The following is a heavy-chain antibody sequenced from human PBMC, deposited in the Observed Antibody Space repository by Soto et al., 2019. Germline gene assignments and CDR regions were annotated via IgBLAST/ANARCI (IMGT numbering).Heavy chain of an antibody. D-gene: IGHD3-16*02. CDR2: IYSGGST. J-gene: IGHJ4*02. CDR1: GFTVSSNY. V-gene: IGHV3-66*01. Sequence: GGSLRLSCAASGFTVSSNYMSWVRQAPGKGLEWVSVIYSGGSTYYADSVKGRFTISRDNSKNTLYLQMNSLRAEDTAVYYCARENGFVKGLGELSRFDYWGQGTLVTVSS. CDR3: ARENGFVKGLGELSRFDY.